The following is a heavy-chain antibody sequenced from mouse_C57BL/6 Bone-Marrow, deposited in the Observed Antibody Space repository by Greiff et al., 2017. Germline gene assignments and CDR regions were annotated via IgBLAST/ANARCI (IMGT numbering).Heavy chain of an antibody. V-gene: IGHV3-6*01. CDR3: ARESLWYFDV. CDR1: GYSITSGYY. CDR2: ISYDGTN. Sequence: EVQLLESGPGLVKPSQSLSLTCSVTGYSITSGYYWYWLRQFPGNQLEWMGFISYDGTNHYNPSLKNRTSITRDTSKNHFFLKLTSVTTEDTATYYCARESLWYFDVWGTGTTVTVSS. D-gene: IGHD6-2*01. J-gene: IGHJ1*03.